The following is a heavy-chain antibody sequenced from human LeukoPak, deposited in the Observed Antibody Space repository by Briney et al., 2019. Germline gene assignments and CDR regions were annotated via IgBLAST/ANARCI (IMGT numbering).Heavy chain of an antibody. Sequence: GGSLRLSCAASGFTFSSYGMHWVRQAPGKGLEWVSAISGSGGSTYYADSVKGRFTISRDNSKNTLYLQMNSLRAEDTAVYYCAKDLRGYCSSTSCSNAFDIWGQGTMVTVSS. V-gene: IGHV3-23*01. CDR2: ISGSGGST. CDR1: GFTFSSYG. D-gene: IGHD2-2*01. J-gene: IGHJ3*02. CDR3: AKDLRGYCSSTSCSNAFDI.